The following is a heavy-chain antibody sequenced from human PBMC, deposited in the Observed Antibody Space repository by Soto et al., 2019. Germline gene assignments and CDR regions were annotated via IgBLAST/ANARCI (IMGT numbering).Heavy chain of an antibody. CDR2: IDPSDSYT. D-gene: IGHD3-3*01. V-gene: IGHV5-10-1*01. J-gene: IGHJ3*02. CDR1: GYIFTSYW. CDR3: ARTSITIFGVVRGAFDI. Sequence: HGESLKISCKGSGYIFTSYWISCFRQGPVKGLEWMGRIDPSDSYTNYSPSFQGHVTISADKSISTAYLQWSSLKASDTAMYYCARTSITIFGVVRGAFDIWGQGTMVTVSS.